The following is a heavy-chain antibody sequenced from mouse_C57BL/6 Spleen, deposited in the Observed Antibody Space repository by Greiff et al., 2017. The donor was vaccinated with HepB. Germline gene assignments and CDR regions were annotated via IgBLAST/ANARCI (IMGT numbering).Heavy chain of an antibody. CDR2: ISYSGST. CDR3: ARDKTGTGYFDY. Sequence: VQLKESGPGMVKPSQSLSLTCTVTGYSITSGYDWHWIRHFPGNKLEWMGYISYSGSTNYNPSLKSRISITHDTSKNHFFLKLNSVTTEDTATYYCARDKTGTGYFDYWGQGTTLTVSS. V-gene: IGHV3-1*01. J-gene: IGHJ2*01. D-gene: IGHD4-1*01. CDR1: GYSITSGYD.